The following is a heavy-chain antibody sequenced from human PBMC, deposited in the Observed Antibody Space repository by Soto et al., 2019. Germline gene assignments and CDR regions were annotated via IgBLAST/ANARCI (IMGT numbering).Heavy chain of an antibody. Sequence: EVQLLESGGGLVQPGGSLRLSCAASGFTFSSYAITWVRQAPGKGLEWVSVISGSGDRTYYADSVKGRFTISRDNSKNTLHLQMNSLRAEDTAVYYCASGRGRYFYYGMDVWGQGTTVTVSS. J-gene: IGHJ6*02. CDR2: ISGSGDRT. D-gene: IGHD1-26*01. CDR1: GFTFSSYA. V-gene: IGHV3-23*01. CDR3: ASGRGRYFYYGMDV.